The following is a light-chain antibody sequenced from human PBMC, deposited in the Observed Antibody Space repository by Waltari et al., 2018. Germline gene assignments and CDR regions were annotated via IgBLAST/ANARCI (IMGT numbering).Light chain of an antibody. CDR1: QSISDY. V-gene: IGKV1-39*01. CDR2: NTS. CDR3: QQNYSTPPLT. Sequence: DIQMTQSPSTLSASVGDRVTITCRASQSISDYLHWYQQKPGKAPKVLIYNTSSLQSGVPSRFSGSGSGTEFTLTISSLQPEDFATYYCQQNYSTPPLTFGGGTKVEIK. J-gene: IGKJ4*01.